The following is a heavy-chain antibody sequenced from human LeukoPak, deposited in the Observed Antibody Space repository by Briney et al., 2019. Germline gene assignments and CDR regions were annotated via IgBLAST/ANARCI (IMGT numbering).Heavy chain of an antibody. J-gene: IGHJ4*02. CDR2: MNPNSGNT. Sequence: ASVKVSCKASGYTFTSYDINWVRQATGQGLEWMGWMNPNSGNTGYAQKFQGRVTMTRNTSISTAYMELSSLRSEDTAVYYCARDVGYCSSTSCYGYYHFDYWGQGTLVTVSS. V-gene: IGHV1-8*01. D-gene: IGHD2-2*01. CDR1: GYTFTSYD. CDR3: ARDVGYCSSTSCYGYYHFDY.